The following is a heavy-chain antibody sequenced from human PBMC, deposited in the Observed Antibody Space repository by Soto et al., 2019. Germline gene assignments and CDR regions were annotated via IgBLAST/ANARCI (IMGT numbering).Heavy chain of an antibody. CDR2: ISGGGDTT. V-gene: IGHV3-23*01. Sequence: EVQLLESGGGLVQPGGSLRLSCAASGFTFNNYAMTWVRQAPGKGLEWVSAISGGGDTTTYADSAKGRFTVSRDGSKNTLDLQRSSLRAEDTALYYCAKGRGGSGSLTPRVDFWGQGTLVTVSS. J-gene: IGHJ4*02. CDR3: AKGRGGSGSLTPRVDF. D-gene: IGHD3-10*01. CDR1: GFTFNNYA.